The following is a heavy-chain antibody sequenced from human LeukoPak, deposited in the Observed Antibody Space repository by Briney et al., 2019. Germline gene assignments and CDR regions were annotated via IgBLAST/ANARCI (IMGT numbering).Heavy chain of an antibody. Sequence: QPGGSLRLSCAASGFTFSSYWMSWVRQAPGKGLEWVANIKQDGSEKYYVDSVKGRFTISRDNAENSLYLQMNSLRAEDTAVYYCAREGQGARGYSYGLDYWGQGTLVTVSS. V-gene: IGHV3-7*01. CDR1: GFTFSSYW. CDR2: IKQDGSEK. CDR3: AREGQGARGYSYGLDY. D-gene: IGHD5-18*01. J-gene: IGHJ4*02.